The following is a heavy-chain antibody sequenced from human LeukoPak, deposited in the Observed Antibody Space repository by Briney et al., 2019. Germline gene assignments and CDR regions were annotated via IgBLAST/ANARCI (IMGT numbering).Heavy chain of an antibody. D-gene: IGHD2-15*01. CDR1: GFTFSSYA. CDR2: ISYDGSNK. CDR3: AKCTSGSCYSPLDY. Sequence: GRSLRLSCAASGFTFSSYAMHWVRQAPGKGLEWVAVISYDGSNKYYADSVKGRFTISRDNSKNTLYLQMNSLRAEDTSVYYCAKCTSGSCYSPLDYWGQGTLVTVSS. J-gene: IGHJ4*02. V-gene: IGHV3-30-3*02.